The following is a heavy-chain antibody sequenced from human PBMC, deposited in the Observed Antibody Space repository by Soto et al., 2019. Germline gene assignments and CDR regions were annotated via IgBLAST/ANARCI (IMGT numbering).Heavy chain of an antibody. V-gene: IGHV4-30-2*01. D-gene: IGHD1-1*01. CDR3: AREDLGNRYLAFDY. CDR1: GGSISSGGYS. Sequence: SETLSLTCAVSGGSISSGGYSWSWIRQPPGKGLEWIGYIYHSGSTYYNPSLKSRVTISVDRSKNQFSLKLSSVTAADTAVYYCAREDLGNRYLAFDYWGQGTLVTVSS. J-gene: IGHJ4*02. CDR2: IYHSGST.